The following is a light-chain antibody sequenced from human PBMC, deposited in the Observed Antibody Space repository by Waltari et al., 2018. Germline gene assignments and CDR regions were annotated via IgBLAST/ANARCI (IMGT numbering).Light chain of an antibody. CDR3: HVWDTSGDPVV. J-gene: IGLJ2*01. Sequence: SFVLTQPPSVSVAPGQTASIPCGGNNIGRRTVHWYQQRPGQAPVLVVYDDTDRPPGIPERCSGSNAGDTATLTISRVEAGDEADYYCHVWDTSGDPVVFGGGTKLTVI. CDR1: NIGRRT. CDR2: DDT. V-gene: IGLV3-21*02.